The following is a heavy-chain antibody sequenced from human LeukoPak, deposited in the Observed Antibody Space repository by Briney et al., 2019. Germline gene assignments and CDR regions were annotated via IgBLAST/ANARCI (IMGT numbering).Heavy chain of an antibody. J-gene: IGHJ4*02. CDR1: GGSISSYY. CDR3: ARVDIVVVTAALGGFFDY. D-gene: IGHD2-21*02. Sequence: SETLSLTCTVSGGSISSYYWSWIRQPPGKGLEWIGYIYYSGSTNYNPSLKSRVTISVDTSKNQFSLKLSSVTAADTAVYYCARVDIVVVTAALGGFFDYWGQGTLVTVSS. CDR2: IYYSGST. V-gene: IGHV4-59*08.